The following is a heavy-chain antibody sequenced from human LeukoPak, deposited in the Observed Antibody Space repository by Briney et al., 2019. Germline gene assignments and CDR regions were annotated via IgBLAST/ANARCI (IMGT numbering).Heavy chain of an antibody. D-gene: IGHD1-26*01. CDR2: IIPIFGTA. V-gene: IGHV1-69*13. Sequence: SVKVSCKASGGTFSSYAISWVRQAPGQGLEWMGGIIPIFGTANYAQKFQGRVTVTADESTSTAYMELSSLRFEDTAVYYCAREGVGATKRGAFDYWGQGTLVTVSS. CDR3: AREGVGATKRGAFDY. CDR1: GGTFSSYA. J-gene: IGHJ4*02.